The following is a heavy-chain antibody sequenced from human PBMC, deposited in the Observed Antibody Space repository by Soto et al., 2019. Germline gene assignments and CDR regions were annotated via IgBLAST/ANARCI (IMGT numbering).Heavy chain of an antibody. V-gene: IGHV3-30*18. CDR1: GLTFSSYG. CDR2: ISYDGSTT. CDR3: AKDVFKNVVVAAGSWNYFGGMDV. D-gene: IGHD2-2*01. J-gene: IGHJ6*02. Sequence: QVQLVESGGGVVQRGRSLRLSCAASGLTFSSYGMHRVRQAPGKGLEWVTVISYDGSTTYSADTEKGRFTISRDNSMNTVYLQMSSLRAEDMAVFYCAKDVFKNVVVAAGSWNYFGGMDVWGQGTTVTVSS.